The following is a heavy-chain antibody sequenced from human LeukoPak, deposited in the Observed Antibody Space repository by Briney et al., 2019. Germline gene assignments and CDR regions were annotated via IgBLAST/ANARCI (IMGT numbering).Heavy chain of an antibody. CDR1: GYTFTSYG. D-gene: IGHD3-9*01. CDR3: ATTYYDVLTGYYPPGWFDP. CDR2: IIPIFGTA. J-gene: IGHJ5*02. V-gene: IGHV1-69*06. Sequence: SVKVSCKASGYTFTSYGISWVRQAPGQGLEWMGGIIPIFGTANYAQKFQGRVTITADKSTSTAYMELSSLRSEDTAVYYCATTYYDVLTGYYPPGWFDPWGQGTLVTVSS.